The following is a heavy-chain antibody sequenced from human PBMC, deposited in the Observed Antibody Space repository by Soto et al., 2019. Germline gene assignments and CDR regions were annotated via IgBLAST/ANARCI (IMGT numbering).Heavy chain of an antibody. Sequence: GGSLRLSCAASGFTFSSYWMSRVRQAPGKGLEWVANIKQDGSEKYYVDSVKGRFTISRDNAKNSLYLQMNSLRAEDTAAYYCFGGLIFGSYYMDVWGKGTTVTVSS. J-gene: IGHJ6*03. CDR3: FGGLIFGSYYMDV. CDR1: GFTFSSYW. CDR2: IKQDGSEK. V-gene: IGHV3-7*01. D-gene: IGHD3-16*01.